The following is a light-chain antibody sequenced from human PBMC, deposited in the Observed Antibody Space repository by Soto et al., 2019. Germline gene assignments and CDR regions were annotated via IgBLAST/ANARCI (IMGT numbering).Light chain of an antibody. CDR2: GAS. Sequence: EIVLTQSPGTLSMSVGERATLSCRASQTMASTFLAWYQQTPGQAPRLVIYGASNRATGIPDRFNGSASGTDFTLTINGLEPEDFAVYHCQQYASAPLAFGGGTRVEIK. V-gene: IGKV3-20*01. CDR1: QTMASTF. CDR3: QQYASAPLA. J-gene: IGKJ4*01.